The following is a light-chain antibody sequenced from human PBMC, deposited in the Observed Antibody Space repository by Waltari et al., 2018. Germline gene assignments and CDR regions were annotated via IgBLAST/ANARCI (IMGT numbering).Light chain of an antibody. CDR2: DVS. CDR3: SLYTSRSLYV. J-gene: IGLJ1*01. Sequence: QSALTQPASVSGSPGQSITISCTGTSSDVGGYNYVSWYQQHPGKAPKLMIYDVSKAPSGVSNRFSGSKSGHTAFLNISGLQAEDEADYFCSLYTSRSLYVFGTGTKVTV. CDR1: SSDVGGYNY. V-gene: IGLV2-14*01.